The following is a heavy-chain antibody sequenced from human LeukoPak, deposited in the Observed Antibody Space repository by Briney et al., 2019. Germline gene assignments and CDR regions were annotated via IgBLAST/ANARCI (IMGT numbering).Heavy chain of an antibody. V-gene: IGHV1-2*02. Sequence: ASVKVSCKASGYTFTGYYIHWVRQAPGQGLEWMGWINPNSGGTKYAQRFQGRVTMTRDMSISTAYMELSRLRSDDTAVYYCARTYYYDSSGYYFDHWGQGTLVTVSS. CDR1: GYTFTGYY. CDR3: ARTYYYDSSGYYFDH. CDR2: INPNSGGT. D-gene: IGHD3-22*01. J-gene: IGHJ4*02.